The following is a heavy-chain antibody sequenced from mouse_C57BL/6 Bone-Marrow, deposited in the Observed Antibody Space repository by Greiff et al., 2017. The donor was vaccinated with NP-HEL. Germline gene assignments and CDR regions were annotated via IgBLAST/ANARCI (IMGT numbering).Heavy chain of an antibody. J-gene: IGHJ4*01. CDR3: SKRAVYLGAMDY. CDR1: GFSLTSYG. CDR2: IWGGGCT. V-gene: IGHV2-9*01. Sequence: QVQLKESGPGLVAPSQCLSITCTVSGFSLTSYGVDWVRQTPGKGLEWLGVIWGGGCTNYYSALMSRLSISKDNSNSHAFFILHSRQTDDTAMYYGSKRAVYLGAMDYWGRGTSVTVSA.